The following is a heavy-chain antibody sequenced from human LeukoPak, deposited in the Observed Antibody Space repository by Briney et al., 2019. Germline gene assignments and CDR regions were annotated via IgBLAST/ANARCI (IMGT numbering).Heavy chain of an antibody. J-gene: IGHJ5*02. V-gene: IGHV1-18*01. CDR1: GYTFTSYG. Sequence: ASVKVSCKASGYTFTSYGISWVRQAPGQGLEWMGWISAYNGNTNYAQKLQGRVTMTTDTSTSTAYMELRSLRSDDTAVYYCARRTYYYYHSSGYYPRFDPWGQGTLVTVSS. CDR3: ARRTYYYYHSSGYYPRFDP. D-gene: IGHD3-22*01. CDR2: ISAYNGNT.